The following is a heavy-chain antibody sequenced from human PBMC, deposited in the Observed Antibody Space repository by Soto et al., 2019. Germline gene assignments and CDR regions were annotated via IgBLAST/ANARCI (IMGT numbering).Heavy chain of an antibody. CDR1: GYTFTSYA. V-gene: IGHV1-18*04. D-gene: IGHD1-20*01. Sequence: QVQLVQSGGEIKKPGASVTVSCKTSGYTFTSYAISWVRKASGQGLEWMGWISGANGKTSYGQGVQGSRTMPMDASARTVYMELRSLRSYDTAVYFCAGSWGSNKWDDPEDNWGQGTPVTVSS. CDR3: AGSWGSNKWDDPEDN. CDR2: ISGANGKT. J-gene: IGHJ4*02.